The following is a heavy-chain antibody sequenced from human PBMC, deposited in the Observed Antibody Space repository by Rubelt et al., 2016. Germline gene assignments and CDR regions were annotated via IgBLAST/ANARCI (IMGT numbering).Heavy chain of an antibody. V-gene: IGHV1-18*01. J-gene: IGHJ4*02. Sequence: QVQLVQSGAEVKKPGASVKVSCKASGYTFTSYGISWVRQAPGQGLEWMGWISAYNGNTNYAQKLQGRVTITRDTSASTAYMELSNLRYEDTAVYYCAREDVATSYFDYWGQGTLVTVSS. CDR3: AREDVATSYFDY. D-gene: IGHD5-12*01. CDR2: ISAYNGNT. CDR1: GYTFTSYG.